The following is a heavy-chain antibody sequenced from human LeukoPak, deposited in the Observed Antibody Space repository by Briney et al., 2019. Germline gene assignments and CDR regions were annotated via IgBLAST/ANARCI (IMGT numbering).Heavy chain of an antibody. J-gene: IGHJ4*02. V-gene: IGHV3-21*01. CDR2: ICSSSSYI. CDR3: ARGSYSSSWYSQKPDFDY. CDR1: GFTFSSYS. D-gene: IGHD6-13*01. Sequence: GGSLRLSCAASGFTFSSYSMNWVRQAPGKGLEWVSSICSSSSYIYYADSVKGRFTISRDNAKNSLYLQMNSLRAEDTAVYYCARGSYSSSWYSQKPDFDYWGQGTLVTVSS.